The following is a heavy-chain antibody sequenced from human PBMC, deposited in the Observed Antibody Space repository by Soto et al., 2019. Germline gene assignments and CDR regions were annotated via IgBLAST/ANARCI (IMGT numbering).Heavy chain of an antibody. V-gene: IGHV1-58*02. D-gene: IGHD2-15*01. Sequence: SVKVSCKASGFTFTSSAMQWVRQARGQRLEWIGWIVVGSGNTNYAQKFQERVTITRDMSTSTAYMELSSLRSEDTAVYYCAAIPLGYCSGGSCSHFDYWGQETLVTVSS. CDR3: AAIPLGYCSGGSCSHFDY. CDR2: IVVGSGNT. J-gene: IGHJ4*02. CDR1: GFTFTSSA.